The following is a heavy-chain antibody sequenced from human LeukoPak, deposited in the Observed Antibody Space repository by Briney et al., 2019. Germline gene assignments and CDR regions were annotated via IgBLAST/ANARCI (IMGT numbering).Heavy chain of an antibody. J-gene: IGHJ1*01. CDR2: IDPYTGNT. D-gene: IGHD5-12*01. CDR3: AREYSASEH. CDR1: GYTFFGYY. Sequence: ASVKVSCKASGYTFFGYYLHWVRQAPGQGLEWMAWIDPYTGNTYYAQKFQGRITVTRDTSLSTTYMELNWLTSDDTALYYCAREYSASEHWGQGTLVTVSS. V-gene: IGHV1-2*02.